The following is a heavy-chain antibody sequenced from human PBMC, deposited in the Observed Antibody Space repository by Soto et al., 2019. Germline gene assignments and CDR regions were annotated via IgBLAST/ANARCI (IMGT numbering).Heavy chain of an antibody. CDR3: ASLTTYYYYYGMDV. Sequence: SXTLSLACTVSGGSISSGDYYWSWIRQPPGKGLEWIGYIYYSGSTYYNPSLKSRVTISVGTSKNQFSLKLSSVTAADTAVYYCASLTTYYYYYGMDVWGQGTTVTVSS. CDR2: IYYSGST. J-gene: IGHJ6*02. CDR1: GGSISSGDYY. D-gene: IGHD3-9*01. V-gene: IGHV4-30-4*01.